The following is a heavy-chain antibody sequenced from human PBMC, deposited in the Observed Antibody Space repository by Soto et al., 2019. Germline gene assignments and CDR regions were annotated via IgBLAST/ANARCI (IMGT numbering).Heavy chain of an antibody. Sequence: GGSLRLSCAASGFTFSSYAMHWVRQAPGKGLEWVAVISYDGSNKYYADSVKGRFTISRDNSKNTLYLQMNSLRAEDTAVYYCARDSFPSYLYFFFCCPDQRYYGLDVWAQRTTVPVSS. CDR1: GFTFSSYA. J-gene: IGHJ6*02. D-gene: IGHD2-2*01. V-gene: IGHV3-30-3*01. CDR3: ARDSFPSYLYFFFCCPDQRYYGLDV. CDR2: ISYDGSNK.